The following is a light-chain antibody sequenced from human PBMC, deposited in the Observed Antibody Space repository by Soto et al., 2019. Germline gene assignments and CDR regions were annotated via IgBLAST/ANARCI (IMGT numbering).Light chain of an antibody. CDR3: QQGFSLPWT. J-gene: IGKJ1*01. V-gene: IGKV1-39*01. CDR2: AAS. CDR1: QDIKNY. Sequence: DIQVTQSPSSLSASVGDRVTITCRASQDIKNYLNWYQRKPGTAPRLLIYAASNLHSGVPSTFSASGSGTDFALNISSLQADDFGPYYCQQGFSLPWTFGQGTKVEVK.